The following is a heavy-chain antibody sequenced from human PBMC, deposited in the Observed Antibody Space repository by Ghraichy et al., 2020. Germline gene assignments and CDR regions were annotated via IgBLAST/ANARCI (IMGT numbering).Heavy chain of an antibody. CDR3: AREPPTHHYVYVWGSYRPMSYGMDV. Sequence: SVKVSCKASGGTFSSYAISWVRQAPGQGLEWMGGIIPIFGTANYAQKFQGRVTITADESTSTAYMELSSLRSEDTAVYYCAREPPTHHYVYVWGSYRPMSYGMDVWGQGTTVTVSS. V-gene: IGHV1-69*13. CDR2: IIPIFGTA. D-gene: IGHD3-16*02. CDR1: GGTFSSYA. J-gene: IGHJ6*02.